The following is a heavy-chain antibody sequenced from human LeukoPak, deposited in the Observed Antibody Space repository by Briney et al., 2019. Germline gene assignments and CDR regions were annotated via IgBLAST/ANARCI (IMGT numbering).Heavy chain of an antibody. J-gene: IGHJ4*02. CDR2: IYYSGST. D-gene: IGHD3-9*01. CDR3: ARDNPGLTGYYPFDY. V-gene: IGHV4-39*02. Sequence: SETLSLTCTVSGGSISSGSYYWSWIRQPPGKGLEWIGSIYYSGSTYYNPSLKSRVTISVDTSKNQFSLKLSSVTAADTAVYYCARDNPGLTGYYPFDYWGQGTLVTVSS. CDR1: GGSISSGSYY.